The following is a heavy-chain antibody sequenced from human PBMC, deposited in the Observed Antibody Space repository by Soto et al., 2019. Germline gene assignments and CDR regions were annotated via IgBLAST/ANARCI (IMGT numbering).Heavy chain of an antibody. CDR2: FSSDGTDT. CDR3: LVVITPWSFDH. J-gene: IGHJ4*02. D-gene: IGHD3-22*01. CDR1: GLALSNFW. Sequence: EVQLVESGGGLAQPGGSLRLSCAASGLALSNFWMHWVRQAPGKGLVWVSRFSSDGTDTNYADSVKGRFTISRDNAKNPLYLQMTSLKAEDTAVYYCLVVITPWSFDHWGQGALVTVSS. V-gene: IGHV3-74*01.